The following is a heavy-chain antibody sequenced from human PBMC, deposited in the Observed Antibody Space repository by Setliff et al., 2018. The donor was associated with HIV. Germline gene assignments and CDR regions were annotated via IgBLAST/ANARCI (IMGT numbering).Heavy chain of an antibody. Sequence: PGGSLRLSCAASGFTFDDYAMHWVRQAPGKGLEWVSLISWDGGSTYYADSVKGRFTISRDNSKNSLYLQMNSLRAEDTALYYCSRVPLRYGWEAYWGQGTLVTVSS. J-gene: IGHJ4*02. V-gene: IGHV3-43D*03. D-gene: IGHD6-19*01. CDR1: GFTFDDYA. CDR2: ISWDGGST. CDR3: SRVPLRYGWEAY.